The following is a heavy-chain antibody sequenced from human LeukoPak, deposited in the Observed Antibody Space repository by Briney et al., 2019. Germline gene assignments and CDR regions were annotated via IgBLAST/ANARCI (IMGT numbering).Heavy chain of an antibody. CDR2: IGGSSDFT. Sequence: GGSLRLSCAASGFTFSTYWMSWVRQAPGKGLEWVSAIGGSSDFTYYAEYVKGRFTISRDNSKKTLYLQMNSLRAEDTAVYYCAKADRGWGVITKDWGQGTLVTVSS. CDR1: GFTFSTYW. CDR3: AKADRGWGVITKD. J-gene: IGHJ4*02. D-gene: IGHD3-10*01. V-gene: IGHV3-23*01.